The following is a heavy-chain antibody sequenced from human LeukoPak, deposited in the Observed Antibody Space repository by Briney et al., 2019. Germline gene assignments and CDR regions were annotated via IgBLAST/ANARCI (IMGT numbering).Heavy chain of an antibody. V-gene: IGHV4-59*01. J-gene: IGHJ6*03. Sequence: SETLSLTCTVSGGSISSYYWSWIRQPPGKGLEWIGYIYYSGSINYNPSLKSRVTISVDTSKNQFSLKLSSVTAADTAVYYCASWGTEENYYYYMDVWGKGTTVTVSS. D-gene: IGHD3-16*01. CDR3: ASWGTEENYYYYMDV. CDR2: IYYSGSI. CDR1: GGSISSYY.